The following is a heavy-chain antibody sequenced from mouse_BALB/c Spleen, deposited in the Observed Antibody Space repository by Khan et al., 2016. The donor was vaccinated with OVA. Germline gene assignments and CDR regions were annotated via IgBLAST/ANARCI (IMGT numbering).Heavy chain of an antibody. Sequence: VQLKESGPGLVKPSQSLSLTCTVTGYSITTDYAWNWIRQFPGNKLEWMGFISYSGNTKYNPYLKSRISITRDTSKNQFFLQLKSVTTEDTARYFCARVDGGDFDYWGQGTTLTVSS. D-gene: IGHD2-3*01. V-gene: IGHV3-2*02. CDR1: GYSITTDYA. J-gene: IGHJ2*01. CDR2: ISYSGNT. CDR3: ARVDGGDFDY.